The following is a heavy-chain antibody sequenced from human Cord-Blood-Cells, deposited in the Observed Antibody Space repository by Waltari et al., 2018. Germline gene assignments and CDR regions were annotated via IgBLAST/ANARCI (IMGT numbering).Heavy chain of an antibody. J-gene: IGHJ4*02. CDR1: GYSISSGYY. Sequence: QVHLQESGPGLVKPSETLSLTCTVSGYSISSGYYSGSIRPPPGKGLAWIGSSYHSGSTYYNPSLKSRVTISVDTSKNQFSLKRSSVTAADTAVYYCARGVWSGYYTMWGQGTLVTVSS. V-gene: IGHV4-38-2*02. D-gene: IGHD3-3*01. CDR3: ARGVWSGYYTM. CDR2: SYHSGST.